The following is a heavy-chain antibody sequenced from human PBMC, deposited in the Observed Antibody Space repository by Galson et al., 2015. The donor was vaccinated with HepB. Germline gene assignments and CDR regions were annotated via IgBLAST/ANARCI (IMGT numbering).Heavy chain of an antibody. CDR1: GFTFSYYA. CDR3: AKVFHEKTDGWYRQALYYFDS. V-gene: IGHV3-23*01. J-gene: IGHJ4*02. CDR2: ITPSGDNT. D-gene: IGHD6-19*01. Sequence: SLRLSCAASGFTFSYYAMSWVRQAPGKGLEWVSAITPSGDNTYSADSMQGRFTISRDNSQNTLFLQMNSLRADDTAIYFCAKVFHEKTDGWYRQALYYFDSWGQGTRVTVSS.